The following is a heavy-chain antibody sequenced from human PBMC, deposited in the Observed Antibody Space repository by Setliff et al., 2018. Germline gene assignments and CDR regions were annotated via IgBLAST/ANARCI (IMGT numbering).Heavy chain of an antibody. Sequence: SETLSLTCTVSGFSINSGTHFWGWIRQPPGKGLEWIGRIHYSGNTYYNASLKSRVIISVDTAQNQFSPSLSSVTAADTAVYYCARTGTYRYFDYWGQGTLVTVSS. CDR2: IHYSGNT. CDR1: GFSINSGTHF. CDR3: ARTGTYRYFDY. J-gene: IGHJ4*02. D-gene: IGHD1-1*01. V-gene: IGHV4-39*01.